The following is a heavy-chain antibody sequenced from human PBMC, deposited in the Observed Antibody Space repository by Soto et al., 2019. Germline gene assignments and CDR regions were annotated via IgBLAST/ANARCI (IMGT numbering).Heavy chain of an antibody. J-gene: IGHJ4*02. Sequence: EVQLLESGGGLVQPGGSLRLSCAASEFTFSNYAMSWVRQAPGKGLEWVSAISYGGGTTYYADSVKGRFTISRDNSKNTLYLQMNSLRAEDTAVYYCAKNPGYYYDSTGYHFDYWGQGTLVTXSS. D-gene: IGHD3-22*01. CDR3: AKNPGYYYDSTGYHFDY. CDR1: EFTFSNYA. CDR2: ISYGGGTT. V-gene: IGHV3-23*01.